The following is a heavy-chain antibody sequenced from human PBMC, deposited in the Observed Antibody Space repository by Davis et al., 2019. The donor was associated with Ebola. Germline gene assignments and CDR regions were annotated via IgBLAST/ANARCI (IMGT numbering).Heavy chain of an antibody. J-gene: IGHJ4*02. CDR1: GYIFTSYG. CDR2: ISGYNGNT. D-gene: IGHD2-21*02. CDR3: ARGPSVATAHYFDS. Sequence: ASVKVSCKASGYIFTSYGISWVRQAPGQGLEWMGWISGYNGNTHYAQKFQGRVTLTTDPSTSTAYMELNSLTSEDTAVYYCARGPSVATAHYFDSWGQGTLVTVSS. V-gene: IGHV1-18*04.